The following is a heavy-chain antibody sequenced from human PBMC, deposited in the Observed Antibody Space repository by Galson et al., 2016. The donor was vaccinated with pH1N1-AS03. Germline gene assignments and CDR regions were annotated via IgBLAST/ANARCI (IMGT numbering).Heavy chain of an antibody. V-gene: IGHV3-30*01. CDR2: VSYDGSNK. CDR3: ARGITIFGLARPALDS. D-gene: IGHD3-3*01. J-gene: IGHJ4*02. CDR1: GFTFSSYA. Sequence: SLRLSCAASGFTFSSYAMHWVRQAPGKGLEWVAVVSYDGSNKYYGDSVRGRFTISRDDSRNTLYLQMNSLRNEDTAVYYCARGITIFGLARPALDSWGQGTRVTVSS.